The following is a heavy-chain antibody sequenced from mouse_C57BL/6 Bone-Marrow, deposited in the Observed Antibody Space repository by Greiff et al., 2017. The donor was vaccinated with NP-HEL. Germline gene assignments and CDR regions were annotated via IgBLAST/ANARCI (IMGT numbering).Heavy chain of an antibody. CDR3: ARPLPSYVPNYYAMDY. J-gene: IGHJ4*01. D-gene: IGHD1-1*01. Sequence: EVQLQQSGPELVKPGASVKISCKASGYTFTDYYMNWVKQSHGKSLEWIGDINPNNGGTSYNQKFKGKATLTVDKSSSTAYMELRSLTSEDSAVYYCARPLPSYVPNYYAMDYWGQGTSVTVSS. V-gene: IGHV1-26*01. CDR2: INPNNGGT. CDR1: GYTFTDYY.